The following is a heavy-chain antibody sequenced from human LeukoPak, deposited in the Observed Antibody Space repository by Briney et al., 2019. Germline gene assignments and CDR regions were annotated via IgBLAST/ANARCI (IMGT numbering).Heavy chain of an antibody. CDR3: ARGGGGSYSDAFDI. Sequence: GGSLRLSCAASGVTFSTSNMHWVRQAPGKGLEWVSFIRGSSTDTQYADSVKGRFTISRDIGRTALYLQMNSLRDEDTAVYYCARGGGGSYSDAFDIWDQGTVVTVSS. D-gene: IGHD2-15*01. CDR2: IRGSSTDT. V-gene: IGHV3-48*02. CDR1: GVTFSTSN. J-gene: IGHJ3*02.